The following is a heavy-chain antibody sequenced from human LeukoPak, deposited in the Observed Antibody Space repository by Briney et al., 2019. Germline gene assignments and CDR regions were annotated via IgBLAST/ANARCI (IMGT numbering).Heavy chain of an antibody. V-gene: IGHV3-23*01. CDR1: GITLSNYA. CDR2: ISGSGGGT. D-gene: IGHD3-22*01. CDR3: AKRGVVIRVILVGFHKEAYYIDS. J-gene: IGHJ4*02. Sequence: GGSLRLSCAVSGITLSNYAMTWVRQAPGKGLEWVAGISGSGGGTNYADSVKGRFTISRDNSKNTLYLQMNNLRVDDTAVYFCAKRGVVIRVILVGFHKEAYYIDSWGQGALVTVSS.